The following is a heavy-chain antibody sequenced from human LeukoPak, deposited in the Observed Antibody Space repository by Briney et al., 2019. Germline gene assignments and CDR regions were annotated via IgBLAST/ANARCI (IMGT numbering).Heavy chain of an antibody. V-gene: IGHV3-30*18. D-gene: IGHD4-17*01. Sequence: GGSLRLSCAAPGFTFSSYGMHWVRQAPSKGLEWVAVISYDGSNKYYADSVKGRFTISRDNSKNTLYLQMNSLRAEDTAVYYCAKAQDGDYVDYWGQGTLVTVSS. J-gene: IGHJ4*02. CDR2: ISYDGSNK. CDR1: GFTFSSYG. CDR3: AKAQDGDYVDY.